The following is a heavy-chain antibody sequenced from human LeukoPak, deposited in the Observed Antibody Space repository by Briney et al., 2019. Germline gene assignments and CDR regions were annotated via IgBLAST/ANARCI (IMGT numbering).Heavy chain of an antibody. CDR1: GGSFSGYY. CDR2: INHSGST. Sequence: PSETLSLTCAVYGGSFSGYYWSWIRQPPGKGLEWIGEINHSGSTNYNTSLKSRVTISVDTSKNQFSLKLSSVTAADTAVYYCARANYYDSSGYLYYFDYWGQGTLVTVSS. CDR3: ARANYYDSSGYLYYFDY. J-gene: IGHJ4*02. V-gene: IGHV4-34*01. D-gene: IGHD3-22*01.